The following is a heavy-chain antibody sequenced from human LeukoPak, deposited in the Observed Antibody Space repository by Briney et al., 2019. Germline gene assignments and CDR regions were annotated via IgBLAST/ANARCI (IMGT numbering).Heavy chain of an antibody. CDR2: IYYSGST. CDR3: ARHATRDGYNDY. D-gene: IGHD5-24*01. CDR1: GGSISSYY. V-gene: IGHV4-59*01. Sequence: SETLSLTCTVSGGSISSYYWSWIRQPPGRGLEWIGYIYYSGSTNYNPSLKSRVTISVDTSKNQFSLKLSSVTAADTAVYYCARHATRDGYNDYWGQGTLVTVSS. J-gene: IGHJ4*02.